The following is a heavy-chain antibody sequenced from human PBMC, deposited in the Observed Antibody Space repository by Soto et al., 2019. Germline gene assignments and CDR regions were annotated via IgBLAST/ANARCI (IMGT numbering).Heavy chain of an antibody. Sequence: QVQLQESGPGLVKPSQTLSLTCTVSGGSISSGGYYWSWIRQHPGKGLEWIGYIYYSGRTYYHPSLKSRVTISVDTSKNQFSLKLSSVTAADTAVYYCARSSTSANYFDYWGQGTLVTVSS. CDR1: GGSISSGGYY. V-gene: IGHV4-31*03. J-gene: IGHJ4*02. D-gene: IGHD2-2*01. CDR2: IYYSGRT. CDR3: ARSSTSANYFDY.